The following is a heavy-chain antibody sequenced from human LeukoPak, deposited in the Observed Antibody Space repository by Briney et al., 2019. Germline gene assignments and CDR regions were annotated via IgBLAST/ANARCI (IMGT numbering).Heavy chain of an antibody. J-gene: IGHJ6*02. V-gene: IGHV3-23*01. CDR2: ISGSTGST. Sequence: GGSLRLSCAASGFTFSNYAMNWVRQAPGKGLEWVLLISGSTGSTYYADSVKGRFTISRDNSKNTLYLQMNSLRAEDTAVYFCAKAQRTIRQYFYDGMDVWGQGATVTVSS. CDR3: AKAQRTIRQYFYDGMDV. CDR1: GFTFSNYA. D-gene: IGHD3-9*01.